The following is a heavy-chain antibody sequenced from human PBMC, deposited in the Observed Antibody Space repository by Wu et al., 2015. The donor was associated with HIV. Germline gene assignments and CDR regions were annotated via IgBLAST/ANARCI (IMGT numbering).Heavy chain of an antibody. Sequence: QVQLVQSGAEVKKPGASVKVSCKASGYTFTGYYMHWVRQAPGQGLEWMGWINPNSGGTNYAQKFQGRVTMTRDTSISTAYMELSRLRSDDTAVYYCARAPQDYYYYYGMDVWGPRDHGHRLL. V-gene: IGHV1-2*02. J-gene: IGHJ6*01. CDR2: INPNSGGT. CDR3: ARAPQDYYYYYGMDV. CDR1: GYTFTGYY.